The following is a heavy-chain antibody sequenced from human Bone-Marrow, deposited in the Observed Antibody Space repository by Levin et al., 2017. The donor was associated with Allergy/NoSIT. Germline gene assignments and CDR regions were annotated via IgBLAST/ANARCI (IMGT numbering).Heavy chain of an antibody. J-gene: IGHJ4*02. D-gene: IGHD5-12*01. V-gene: IGHV3-23*01. CDR2: ISGSGDKT. CDR3: AKDLASADIVATIHY. Sequence: PGGSLRLSCAASGFNFNSYAMTWVRQAPGRGLEWVSAISGSGDKTYYADSVKGRFTISRDNSKDTLYMQMNSLRAEDTAVYYCAKDLASADIVATIHYWGQGTLVTVSS. CDR1: GFNFNSYA.